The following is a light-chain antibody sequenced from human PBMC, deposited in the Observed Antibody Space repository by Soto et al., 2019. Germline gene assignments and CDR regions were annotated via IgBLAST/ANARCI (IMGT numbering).Light chain of an antibody. CDR3: QQYGDLPGT. CDR1: EDIRNS. CDR2: DAS. Sequence: DIQMTQSPSSLSASVGDRVTITCQANEDIRNSLHWYQQKPGKAPNLLIYDASNVETGVPSRFSGSGFGTDFTFNISSLQPEDVATYYCQQYGDLPGTFGPGTKVDIK. V-gene: IGKV1-33*01. J-gene: IGKJ3*01.